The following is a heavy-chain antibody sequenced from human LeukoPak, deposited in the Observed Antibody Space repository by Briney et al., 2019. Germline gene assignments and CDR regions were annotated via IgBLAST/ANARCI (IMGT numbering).Heavy chain of an antibody. D-gene: IGHD3-22*01. CDR1: GGSISSSSYY. CDR2: IYYSGST. J-gene: IGHJ2*01. V-gene: IGHV4-39*07. Sequence: SETLSLTCTVSGGSISSSSYYWGWIRQPPGKGLEWIGSIYYSGSTYYNPSLKSRVTISVDTSKNQFSLKLSSVTAADTAVYYCARVGFDDSSGSYWYFDLWGRGTLVTVSS. CDR3: ARVGFDDSSGSYWYFDL.